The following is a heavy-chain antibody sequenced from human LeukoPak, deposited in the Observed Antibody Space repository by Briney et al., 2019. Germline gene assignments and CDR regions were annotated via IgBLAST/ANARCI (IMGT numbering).Heavy chain of an antibody. Sequence: PGGSLRLSCAASGFTFSSYAMSWVRRAPGKGLEWVSAISGSGGSTYYADSVKGRFTISRDNSKNTLYLQMNSLRAEDTAVYYCAKDGYSSSFRRGYFQHWGQGTLVTVSS. D-gene: IGHD6-13*01. CDR3: AKDGYSSSFRRGYFQH. V-gene: IGHV3-23*01. CDR1: GFTFSSYA. J-gene: IGHJ1*01. CDR2: ISGSGGST.